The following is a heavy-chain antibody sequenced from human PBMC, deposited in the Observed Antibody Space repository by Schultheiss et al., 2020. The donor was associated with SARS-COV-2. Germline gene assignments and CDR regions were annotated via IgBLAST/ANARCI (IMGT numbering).Heavy chain of an antibody. D-gene: IGHD6-13*01. CDR1: GFSFVNYA. CDR2: ISWNSGSI. Sequence: GESLKISCAASGFSFVNYAMTWVRQAPGKGLEWVSGISWNSGSIGYADSVKGRFTISRDNSKNTLYLQMNSLRAGDTAVYYCARALRWSWGQGTLVTVSS. CDR3: ARALRWS. J-gene: IGHJ5*02. V-gene: IGHV3-23*01.